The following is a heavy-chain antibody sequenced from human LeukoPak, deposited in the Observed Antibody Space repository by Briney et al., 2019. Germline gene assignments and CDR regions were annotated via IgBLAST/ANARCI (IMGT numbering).Heavy chain of an antibody. CDR3: AREDENAFDI. V-gene: IGHV3-33*01. Sequence: GGSLRLSCAASGFTFSSYGMHWVRLAPGKGLEWVALIWYDGSNTYYADSVKGRFTISRDNSKNTLYLQMNSLRAEDTAVYYCAREDENAFDIWGQGTMVTVSS. CDR2: IWYDGSNT. CDR1: GFTFSSYG. J-gene: IGHJ3*02.